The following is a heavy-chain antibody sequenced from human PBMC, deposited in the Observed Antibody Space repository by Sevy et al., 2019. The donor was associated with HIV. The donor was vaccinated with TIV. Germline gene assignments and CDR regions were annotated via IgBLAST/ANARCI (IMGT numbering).Heavy chain of an antibody. V-gene: IGHV3-20*04. Sequence: GGSLRLSCAASGFSFDDYTMNWVRQAPGKGLKWVSGITWNGDNIVYAESVKGRFTVSRDNDKTSLFLQMDSLRAEDTAVYYCARDRRGYFHKSGYLISDAFDVWGQRTLVTVSS. D-gene: IGHD5-12*01. CDR1: GFSFDDYT. J-gene: IGHJ3*01. CDR3: ARDRRGYFHKSGYLISDAFDV. CDR2: ITWNGDNI.